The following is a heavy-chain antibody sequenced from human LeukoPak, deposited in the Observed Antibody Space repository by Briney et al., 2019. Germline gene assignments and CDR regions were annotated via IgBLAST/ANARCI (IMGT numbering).Heavy chain of an antibody. V-gene: IGHV1-69*02. CDR1: GGTFNSYT. CDR3: ARGPRDVVIKELVDY. Sequence: SVKVSCKASGGTFNSYTFSWVRQAPGQGLQWMGRIIPILGVANYAQEFQGRVTITADKSTSTVYMELSSLRVEDTTVYHCARGPRDVVIKELVDYWGQGTLVTVSS. D-gene: IGHD3-22*01. J-gene: IGHJ4*02. CDR2: IIPILGVA.